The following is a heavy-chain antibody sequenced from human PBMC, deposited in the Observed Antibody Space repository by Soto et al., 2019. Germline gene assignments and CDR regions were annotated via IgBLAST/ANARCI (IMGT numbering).Heavy chain of an antibody. CDR1: GGTFSSYA. D-gene: IGHD6-19*01. V-gene: IGHV1-69*13. J-gene: IGHJ4*02. CDR3: ARSAGSAPTVDY. Sequence: SVKVSCKASGGTFSSYAISWVRQAPGQGLEWMGGIIPIFGTANYAQKLQGRVTITADESTSTAYMELSSPRSEDTAVYYCARSAGSAPTVDYWGQGTLVTVSS. CDR2: IIPIFGTA.